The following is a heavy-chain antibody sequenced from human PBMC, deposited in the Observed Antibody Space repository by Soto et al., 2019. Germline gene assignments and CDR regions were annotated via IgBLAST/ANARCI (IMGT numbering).Heavy chain of an antibody. J-gene: IGHJ4*02. V-gene: IGHV3-33*01. CDR3: ARTGGQLVPFDN. CDR1: GFTFSSYD. D-gene: IGHD6-6*01. CDR2: IWFDATIE. Sequence: QVQLVESGGGVVQPGRSLRLSCAASGFTFSSYDIHWVRQAPGKGLEWVASIWFDATIENYADSVKGRFTISRDNSKDTVYLQMSSLRVDDTAIYYCARTGGQLVPFDNWGQGTLVTVSS.